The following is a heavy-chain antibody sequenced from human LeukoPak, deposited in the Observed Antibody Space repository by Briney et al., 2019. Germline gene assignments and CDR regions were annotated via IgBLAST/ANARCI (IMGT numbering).Heavy chain of an antibody. V-gene: IGHV1-69*05. D-gene: IGHD3-10*01. Sequence: GASVKVSCKASGGTFSSYAISWVRQAPGQGLEWMGRIIPIFGTANYAQKFQGRVTITTDESTSTAYMELSSLRSEDTAVYYCARAGYGSGSPFDYWGQGTLVTVSS. CDR1: GGTFSSYA. CDR3: ARAGYGSGSPFDY. J-gene: IGHJ4*02. CDR2: IIPIFGTA.